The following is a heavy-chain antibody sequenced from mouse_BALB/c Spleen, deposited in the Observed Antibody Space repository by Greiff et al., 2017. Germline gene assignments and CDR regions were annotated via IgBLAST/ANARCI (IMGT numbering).Heavy chain of an antibody. Sequence: DVMLVESGGDLVKPGGSLKLSCAASGFTFSSYGMSWVRQTPDKRLEWVATISSGGSYTYYPDSVKGRFTISRDNAKNTLYLQMSSLKSEDTAMYYCARLYRYDVGFAYWGQGTLVTVSA. J-gene: IGHJ3*01. D-gene: IGHD2-14*01. CDR2: ISSGGSYT. CDR1: GFTFSSYG. V-gene: IGHV5-6*02. CDR3: ARLYRYDVGFAY.